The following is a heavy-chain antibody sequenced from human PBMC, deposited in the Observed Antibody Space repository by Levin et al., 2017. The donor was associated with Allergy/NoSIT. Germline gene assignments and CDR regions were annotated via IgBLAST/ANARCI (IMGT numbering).Heavy chain of an antibody. Sequence: GGSLRLSCAASGFTITRYWMYWIRQAPGKGLEWVANIKQDGTDTYYVDSVRGRFTISRDSAKNSLYLQMNSLRAEDTAVYYSVGSGRYSAWGQGTLVTVSS. CDR1: GFTITRYW. J-gene: IGHJ5*02. D-gene: IGHD3-10*01. CDR2: IKQDGTDT. CDR3: VGSGRYSA. V-gene: IGHV3-7*02.